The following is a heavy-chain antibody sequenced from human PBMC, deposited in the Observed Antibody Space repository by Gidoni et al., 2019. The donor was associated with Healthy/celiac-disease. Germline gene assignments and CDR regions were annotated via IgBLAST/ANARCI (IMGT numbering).Heavy chain of an antibody. V-gene: IGHV3-23*01. J-gene: IGHJ3*02. CDR1: GFSFSSYA. D-gene: IGHD3-22*01. CDR2: ISGSGGST. CDR3: AKDRPSGLRYYYDSDRAFDI. Sequence: EVQLLESGGGLVQPGGSLRLSCAPSGFSFSSYAMRWVRQAPGKGLEWVSAISGSGGSTYYADSVKGRFTISRDNSKNTLYLQMNSLRAEDTAVYYCAKDRPSGLRYYYDSDRAFDIWGQGTMVTVSS.